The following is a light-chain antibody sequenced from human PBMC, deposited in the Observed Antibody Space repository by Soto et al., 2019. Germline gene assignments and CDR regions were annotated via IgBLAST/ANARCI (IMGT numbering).Light chain of an antibody. CDR2: DAS. CDR1: QSVSSY. Sequence: EIVLTQSPATLSLSPGERATLSCRASQSVSSYLAWYQRKPGQAPRLLIYDASNRATGIPARFSGSGSGTDFTLTISSREPEDFAVYYSQQRSNWLFTFGPGTKVDIK. J-gene: IGKJ3*01. V-gene: IGKV3-11*01. CDR3: QQRSNWLFT.